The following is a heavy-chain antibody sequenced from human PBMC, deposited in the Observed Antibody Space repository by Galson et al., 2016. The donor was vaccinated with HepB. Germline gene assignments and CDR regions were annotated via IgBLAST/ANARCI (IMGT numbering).Heavy chain of an antibody. J-gene: IGHJ4*02. CDR2: ISSSGRTI. CDR3: ARVGKSSSWSTLYYFDY. V-gene: IGHV3-11*01. Sequence: SLRLSCAASGFTFSDYYMSWIRQAPGKGLEWVSYISSSGRTIYYADSVKGRFTISRDNAKNSLYLQMNSLRAEDTAVYYCARVGKSSSWSTLYYFDYWGQGTLVTVSS. CDR1: GFTFSDYY. D-gene: IGHD6-13*01.